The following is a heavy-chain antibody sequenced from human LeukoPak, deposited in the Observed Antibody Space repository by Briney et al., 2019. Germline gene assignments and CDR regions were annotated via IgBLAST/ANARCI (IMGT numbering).Heavy chain of an antibody. D-gene: IGHD2-2*01. CDR1: GGSINSYY. V-gene: IGHV4-59*12. CDR3: ARDRGAGYCSSTSCFFDY. Sequence: SETLSLTCTVSGGSINSYYWSWIRQPPGKGLEWIGYMYYSGSTSYNPSLKSRVTISVDTSKKRFSLKLSSVTAADTAVYYCARDRGAGYCSSTSCFFDYWGQGTLVTVSS. J-gene: IGHJ4*02. CDR2: MYYSGST.